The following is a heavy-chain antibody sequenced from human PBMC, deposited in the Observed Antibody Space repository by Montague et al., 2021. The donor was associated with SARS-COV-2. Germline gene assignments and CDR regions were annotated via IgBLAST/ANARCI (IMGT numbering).Heavy chain of an antibody. CDR3: ATQEDPSGWIPGPFDF. Sequence: SETLSLTCTVSGGSISSSTYYWAWIRQPPGKGLEWIGSMYYRGSTYYNPSLKSRVFISVDTTKKQLSLTLTSVTAADTAAYYCATQEDPSGWIPGPFDFRGQGTLLSVSS. J-gene: IGHJ4*02. V-gene: IGHV4-39*01. D-gene: IGHD6-19*01. CDR1: GGSISSSTYY. CDR2: MYYRGST.